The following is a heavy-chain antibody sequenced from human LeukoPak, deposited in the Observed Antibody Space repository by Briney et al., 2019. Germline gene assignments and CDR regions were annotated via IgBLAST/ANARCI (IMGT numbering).Heavy chain of an antibody. Sequence: PGGSLRLSCAASGFTFSSYAMSWVRQAPGKGLEWVSAISGSGGSTYYADSVKGRFTISRDNSKNTLYLQMNSLRAEDTAVYYCAKHSTYQLLLSLYNWFDPWGQGTLVTVSS. V-gene: IGHV3-23*01. CDR1: GFTFSSYA. D-gene: IGHD2-2*01. J-gene: IGHJ5*02. CDR3: AKHSTYQLLLSLYNWFDP. CDR2: ISGSGGST.